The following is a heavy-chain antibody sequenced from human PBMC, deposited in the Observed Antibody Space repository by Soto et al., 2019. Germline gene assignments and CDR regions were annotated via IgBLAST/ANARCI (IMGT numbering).Heavy chain of an antibody. CDR3: ARDLRYDFWSGRDNYFDY. CDR1: GFTFSSYA. Sequence: QVQLVESGGGVVQPGRSLRLSCAASGFTFSSYAMHWVRQAPGKGLEWVAVISYDGSNKYYADSVKGRFTISRDNSKNTLYLQMNSLRAEDTAVHYCARDLRYDFWSGRDNYFDYWGQGTLVTVSS. J-gene: IGHJ4*02. D-gene: IGHD3-3*01. V-gene: IGHV3-30-3*01. CDR2: ISYDGSNK.